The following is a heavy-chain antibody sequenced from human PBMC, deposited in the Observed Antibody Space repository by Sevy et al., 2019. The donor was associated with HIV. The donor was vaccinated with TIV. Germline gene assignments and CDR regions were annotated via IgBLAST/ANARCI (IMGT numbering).Heavy chain of an antibody. J-gene: IGHJ4*02. V-gene: IGHV3-23*01. CDR1: GFTFSSYA. Sequence: GGSLRLSCAASGFTFSSYAMSWVRQAPGKGLEWVSAISGGGGSTYYADSVKGRFTISRDNSKNTLYLQMNSLRAEDTVVYYCAKGALGRWELLYFDYWGQGTLVTVSS. CDR2: ISGGGGST. D-gene: IGHD1-26*01. CDR3: AKGALGRWELLYFDY.